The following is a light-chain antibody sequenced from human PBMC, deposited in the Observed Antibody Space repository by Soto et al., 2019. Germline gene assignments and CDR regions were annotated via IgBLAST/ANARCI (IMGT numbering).Light chain of an antibody. CDR3: QAWDSSTVV. V-gene: IGLV3-1*01. CDR1: KLGDKY. Sequence: SYELTLPPAVSVSPGQTASITCSGDKLGDKYACWYQQRPGQSPVLVIYQDSKRTSGIPERFSGSNSGNTATLTIIGTQAMDEADYYCQAWDSSTVVFGGGTKHTVL. J-gene: IGLJ2*01. CDR2: QDS.